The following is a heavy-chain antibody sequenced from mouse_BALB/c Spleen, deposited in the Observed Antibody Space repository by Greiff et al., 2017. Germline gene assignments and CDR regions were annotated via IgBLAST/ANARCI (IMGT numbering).Heavy chain of an antibody. CDR2: IWSGGST. D-gene: IGHD2-10*01. Sequence: QVQLQQSGPGLVQPSQSLSITCTVSGFSLTSYGVHWVRQSPGKGLEWLGVIWSGGSTDYNAAFISRLSISKDNSTSQVFFKMNSLQANDTAIYYCARPCYGNSLCWFAYWGQGTLVTVSA. J-gene: IGHJ3*01. V-gene: IGHV2-2*02. CDR3: ARPCYGNSLCWFAY. CDR1: GFSLTSYG.